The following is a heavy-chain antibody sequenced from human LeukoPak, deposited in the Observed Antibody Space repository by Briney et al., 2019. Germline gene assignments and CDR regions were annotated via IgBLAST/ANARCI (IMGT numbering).Heavy chain of an antibody. CDR3: ARQWLVKG. J-gene: IGHJ4*02. Sequence: GGSLRLSCAASGFTFSSYGMHWVRQAPGKGLEWVAVISYDGSNKYYADSVKGRFTISRDNSKNTLSLQMNSLRAEDTAVYYCARQWLVKGWGQGTLVTVSS. CDR1: GFTFSSYG. D-gene: IGHD6-19*01. V-gene: IGHV3-30*03. CDR2: ISYDGSNK.